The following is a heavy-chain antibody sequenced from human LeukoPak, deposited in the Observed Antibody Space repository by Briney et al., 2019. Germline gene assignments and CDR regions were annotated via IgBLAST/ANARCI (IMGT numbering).Heavy chain of an antibody. Sequence: PSETLSLTCAVYGESFSGYSWTWIRQPPGKGLEWIGEINHSGSTNYNPSLKSRVTISVDTSKNQLSLKLSSVTAADTAVYYCRLYYASGMPGMDVWGQGTTVTVS. D-gene: IGHD3-10*01. CDR1: GESFSGYS. CDR3: RLYYASGMPGMDV. CDR2: INHSGST. J-gene: IGHJ6*02. V-gene: IGHV4-34*01.